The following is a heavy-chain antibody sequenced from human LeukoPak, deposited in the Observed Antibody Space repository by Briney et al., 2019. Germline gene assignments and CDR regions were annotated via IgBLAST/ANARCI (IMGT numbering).Heavy chain of an antibody. CDR2: INPNSGGT. V-gene: IGHV1-2*02. Sequence: ASVKVSCKASGCTFTGYYMHWVRQAPGQGLEWMGWINPNSGGTNYAQKFQGRVTMARDTSISTAYMELSRLRSDDTAVYYCAREDSSGWYGVDYWGQGTLVTVSS. CDR3: AREDSSGWYGVDY. CDR1: GCTFTGYY. D-gene: IGHD6-19*01. J-gene: IGHJ4*02.